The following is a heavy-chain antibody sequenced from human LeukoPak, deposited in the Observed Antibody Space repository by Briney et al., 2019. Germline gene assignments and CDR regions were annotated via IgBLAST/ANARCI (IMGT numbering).Heavy chain of an antibody. CDR2: TWYDGSTK. J-gene: IGHJ4*02. CDR1: GFTFSSYG. CDR3: AKDGGHYFVDY. V-gene: IGHV3-30*02. D-gene: IGHD3-9*01. Sequence: GGSLRLSCAPAGFTFSSYGMHWVRQAPGKGLEWVAYTWYDGSTKYHVDSVKGRFTISRDNSKNTLYLQMNSLRAEDTALYYCAKDGGHYFVDYWGQGTLVTVSS.